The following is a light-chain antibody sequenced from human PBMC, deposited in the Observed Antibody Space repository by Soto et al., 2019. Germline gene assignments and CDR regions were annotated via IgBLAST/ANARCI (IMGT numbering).Light chain of an antibody. CDR1: QSLLYSNGYNY. Sequence: DIVLTQSPLSLPVTPGEPASISCRSSQSLLYSNGYNYLDWYLQKPGQSPQLLIHLGSIRASGVPDRFSGSGSGTDFTVKISRVEAEDVGVYYCMQGLRTPLTFGVGTKVEIK. J-gene: IGKJ4*01. CDR3: MQGLRTPLT. CDR2: LGS. V-gene: IGKV2-28*01.